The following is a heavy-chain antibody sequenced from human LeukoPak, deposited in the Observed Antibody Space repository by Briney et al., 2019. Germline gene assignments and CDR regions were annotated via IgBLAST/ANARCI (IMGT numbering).Heavy chain of an antibody. CDR2: ISSDESST. J-gene: IGHJ5*02. CDR1: GFTFSHHW. V-gene: IGHV3-74*01. Sequence: GGSLRLSCAASGFTFSHHWMHWVRQAPGKGLVWVSHISSDESSTTYADSVKGRFTISRDNRKNTLYLQMNSLRVDDTAMYYCTRNPDGRNWFDPWGQGTLVTVSS. CDR3: TRNPDGRNWFDP. D-gene: IGHD1-14*01.